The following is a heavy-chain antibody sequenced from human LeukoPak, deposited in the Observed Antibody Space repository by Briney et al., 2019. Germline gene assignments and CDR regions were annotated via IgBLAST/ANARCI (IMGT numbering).Heavy chain of an antibody. CDR1: GGSVTSGTYH. V-gene: IGHV4-39*07. D-gene: IGHD6-13*01. J-gene: IGHJ5*02. Sequence: SETLSLTCSVSGGSVTSGTYHWGWIRQPPGKGLEWIGSVYFDGGTHYKPSLQSRVTISVDTSKNQFSLKLSSVTAADTAVYYCARDPSNGIAAAGIPWFDPWGQGTLVTVSS. CDR2: VYFDGGT. CDR3: ARDPSNGIAAAGIPWFDP.